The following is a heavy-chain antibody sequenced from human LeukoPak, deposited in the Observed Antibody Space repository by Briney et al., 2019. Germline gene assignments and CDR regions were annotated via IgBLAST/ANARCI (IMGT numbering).Heavy chain of an antibody. V-gene: IGHV4-59*01. Sequence: SETLSLTCTVSGGSISSYYWSWIRQPPGKGLEWIGYIYYSGSTNYNPSLKSRVTISVDTSKNQFSLKLSSVTAADTAVYYCARDPYSGSYGVAFDIWGQGTMVTVSS. CDR3: ARDPYSGSYGVAFDI. D-gene: IGHD1-26*01. CDR2: IYYSGST. CDR1: GGSISSYY. J-gene: IGHJ3*02.